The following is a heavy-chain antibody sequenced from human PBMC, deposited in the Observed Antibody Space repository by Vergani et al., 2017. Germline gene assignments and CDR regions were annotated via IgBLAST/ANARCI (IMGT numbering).Heavy chain of an antibody. V-gene: IGHV3-30-3*01. CDR1: GFTFSSYA. Sequence: QLVESGGGVVQPGRSLRLPCAASGFTFSSYAMHWVRQAPGKGLEWVAVISYDGSNKYYADSVKGRFTISRDNSKNTLYLQMNSLRLEDTGVYHCVGDRGLCAGGRCYTEAWDYWGQGTPVTVSS. J-gene: IGHJ4*02. CDR3: VGDRGLCAGGRCYTEAWDY. CDR2: ISYDGSNK. D-gene: IGHD2-2*02.